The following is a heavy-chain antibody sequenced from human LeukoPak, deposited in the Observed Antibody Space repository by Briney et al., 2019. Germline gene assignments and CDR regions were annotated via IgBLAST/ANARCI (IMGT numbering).Heavy chain of an antibody. Sequence: PSETRSLACTVCGGSNNSYYWSWIRQPPGKGLEWIGYTHPSGNTNYSPSLKSRVTISIDTSRNQFSLKLSSVTAADTAVYFCARKAPKKGWFDPWGQGTLVTVSS. CDR2: THPSGNT. J-gene: IGHJ5*02. CDR1: GGSNNSYY. V-gene: IGHV4-4*09. CDR3: ARKAPKKGWFDP.